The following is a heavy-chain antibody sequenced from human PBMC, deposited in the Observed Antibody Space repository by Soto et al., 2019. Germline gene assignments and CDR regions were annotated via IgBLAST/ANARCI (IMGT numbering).Heavy chain of an antibody. D-gene: IGHD1-26*01. CDR1: GFTFSGFY. J-gene: IGHJ4*02. Sequence: QVQLVESGGGLVEPGGSLRLSCAVSGFTFSGFYMSWIRQAPGKGLQWISHISSSSDYTHYADSVKGRFTISRDNSKSLLYLQMYSLRAEDTAVYYCARDIPYSGATKYFDYWGQGTLVIVSS. CDR2: ISSSSDYT. V-gene: IGHV3-11*06. CDR3: ARDIPYSGATKYFDY.